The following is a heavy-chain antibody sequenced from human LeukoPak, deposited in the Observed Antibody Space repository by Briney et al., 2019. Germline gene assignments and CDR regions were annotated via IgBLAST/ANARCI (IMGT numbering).Heavy chain of an antibody. CDR2: ISGSGAGT. J-gene: IGHJ4*02. V-gene: IGHV3-23*01. Sequence: GGPLRLSCAAWGFILRSYTMSGVRRAPGKGLERISAISGSGAGTDYADSVKGRFTISRDNSKSPLYLQMNNLTAEDTAVYYCAKQNTVTLIDYWGQGTLVTVSS. CDR1: GFILRSYT. CDR3: AKQNTVTLIDY. D-gene: IGHD4-11*01.